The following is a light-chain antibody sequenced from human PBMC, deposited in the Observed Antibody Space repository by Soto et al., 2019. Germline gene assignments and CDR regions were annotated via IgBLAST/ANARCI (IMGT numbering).Light chain of an antibody. Sequence: DIQTTQSRSSVSSSVGDRVTITCPASQSISTFLHWYQQKPGKAPNLLIYAASGLQSGVPSRFSGSGSGTDFTLTISSLQPEDFATYYCQQSYRTPITLGQGPRLE. V-gene: IGKV1-39*01. CDR2: AAS. J-gene: IGKJ5*01. CDR3: QQSYRTPIT. CDR1: QSISTF.